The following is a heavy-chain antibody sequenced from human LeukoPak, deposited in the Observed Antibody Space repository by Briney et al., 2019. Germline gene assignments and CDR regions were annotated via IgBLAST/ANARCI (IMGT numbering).Heavy chain of an antibody. D-gene: IGHD3-3*01. V-gene: IGHV1-2*02. CDR1: GYTFTGYY. Sequence: ASVKVSCKASGYTFTGYYMHWVRQAPGQGLEWMGWINPNSGGTNYAQKFQGRVTMTRDTSISTVYMELSRLRSDDTAVYYCARDSPITIFGVPLYGMDVWGQGTTVTVSS. J-gene: IGHJ6*02. CDR3: ARDSPITIFGVPLYGMDV. CDR2: INPNSGGT.